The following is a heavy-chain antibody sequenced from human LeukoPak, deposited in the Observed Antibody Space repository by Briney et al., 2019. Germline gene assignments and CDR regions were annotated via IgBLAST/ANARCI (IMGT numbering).Heavy chain of an antibody. D-gene: IGHD1-14*01. V-gene: IGHV3-48*04. Sequence: GGSLRLSCAASGFAFNTYSMNWVRQAPGKGLEWVSSISSSTTTVYYADSVRGRFTISRDNAKTSLYLQMNSLRAEDTAVYYCAREEPNVGGDFDYWGQGTLVTVSS. CDR2: ISSSTTTV. CDR3: AREEPNVGGDFDY. CDR1: GFAFNTYS. J-gene: IGHJ4*02.